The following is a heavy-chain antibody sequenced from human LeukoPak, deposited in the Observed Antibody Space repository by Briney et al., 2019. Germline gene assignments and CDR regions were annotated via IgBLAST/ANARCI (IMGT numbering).Heavy chain of an antibody. D-gene: IGHD2-21*02. CDR2: LYADGSVT. Sequence: GGSLRLSCVGSGFFLTSYATSWVRLTPGKGLLWVAGLYADGSVTQYKDAVKGRFTISRDTSKNTLYLQMNSLRDDDTALYYCVKDMTYGDGKWEFDLWGQGTPVTVSS. J-gene: IGHJ5*02. CDR3: VKDMTYGDGKWEFDL. V-gene: IGHV3-23*03. CDR1: GFFLTSYA.